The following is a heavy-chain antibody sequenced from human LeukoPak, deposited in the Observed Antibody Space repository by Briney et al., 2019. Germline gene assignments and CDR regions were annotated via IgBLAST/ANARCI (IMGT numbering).Heavy chain of an antibody. CDR3: AREYGYCSSTSCYASDY. J-gene: IGHJ4*02. CDR1: GYTFTDYY. V-gene: IGHV1-2*02. CDR2: INPNSGDT. Sequence: GASVKVSRKASGYTFTDYYMHWVRQAPGQGLEWMGWINPNSGDTNYAQKFQGRLTMTRDTSISKAYVELSKLRSDDTAVYYCAREYGYCSSTSCYASDYWGQGTLVIVSS. D-gene: IGHD2-2*03.